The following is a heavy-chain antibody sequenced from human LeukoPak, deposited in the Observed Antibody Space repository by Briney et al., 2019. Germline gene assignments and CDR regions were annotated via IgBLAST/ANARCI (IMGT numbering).Heavy chain of an antibody. CDR3: ARALVDTAAIPFDY. CDR1: GGSISSYY. J-gene: IGHJ4*02. Sequence: SETLSLTCTVSGGSISSYYWSWIRQPPGKGLEWIGYIYYTGSTNYNPSLKSRVTISVDTSKNQFSLKLSSVTAADTAVYYCARALVDTAAIPFDYWGQGTLVTVSS. D-gene: IGHD5-18*01. V-gene: IGHV4-59*12. CDR2: IYYTGST.